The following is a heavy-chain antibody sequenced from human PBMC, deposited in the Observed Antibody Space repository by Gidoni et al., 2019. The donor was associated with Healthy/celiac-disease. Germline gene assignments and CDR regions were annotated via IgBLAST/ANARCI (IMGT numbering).Heavy chain of an antibody. D-gene: IGHD5-12*01. V-gene: IGHV1-69*08. J-gene: IGHJ6*02. CDR3: ARDFSVATTREYGMDV. CDR2: IIPILGIA. Sequence: QVQLVQSGAEVKKPGSSVKVSCKASGGTFSSYTISWVRQAPGQGLEWMGRIIPILGIANYAQKFQGRVTITADKSTSTAYMELSSLRSEDTAVYYCARDFSVATTREYGMDVWGQGTTVTVSS. CDR1: GGTFSSYT.